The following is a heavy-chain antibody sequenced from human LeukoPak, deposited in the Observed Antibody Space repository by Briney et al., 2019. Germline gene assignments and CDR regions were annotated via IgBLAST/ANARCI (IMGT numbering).Heavy chain of an antibody. D-gene: IGHD6-6*01. Sequence: PSGTLSLTCAVSGGSISSSNWWSWVRQPPGKGLEWIGEIYHSGSTNYNPSLKSRVTISADKSISTAYLQWSSLKASDTAMYYCARHKAGSSPDSGSDYYYYMDVWGKGTTVTVSS. CDR3: ARHKAGSSPDSGSDYYYYMDV. CDR2: IYHSGST. V-gene: IGHV4-4*02. CDR1: GGSISSSNW. J-gene: IGHJ6*03.